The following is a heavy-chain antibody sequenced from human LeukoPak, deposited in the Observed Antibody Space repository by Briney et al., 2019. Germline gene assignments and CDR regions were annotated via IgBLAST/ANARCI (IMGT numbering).Heavy chain of an antibody. CDR1: GYTFTRYG. CDR3: ASGGRYFDY. CDR2: INPSGGST. Sequence: ASVKVSCKASGYTFTRYGISWVRQAPGQGLEWMGIINPSGGSTSYAQKFQGRVTMTRDTSTSTVYMELSSLRSEDTAVYYCASGGRYFDYWGQGTLVTVSS. D-gene: IGHD1-26*01. J-gene: IGHJ4*02. V-gene: IGHV1-46*01.